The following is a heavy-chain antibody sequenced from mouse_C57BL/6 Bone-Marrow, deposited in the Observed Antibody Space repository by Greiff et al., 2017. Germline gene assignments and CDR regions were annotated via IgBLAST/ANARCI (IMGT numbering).Heavy chain of an antibody. D-gene: IGHD1-1*01. CDR3: ATTVVATNDY. Sequence: EVQRVESGGDLVKPGGSLKLSCAASGFTFSSYGMSWVRQTPDKRLEWVATISRGGSYTYYPDSVKGRFTISRDNAKNTPYLQMSSLKSEDTAMYYCATTVVATNDYWGQGTTLTVSS. CDR1: GFTFSSYG. J-gene: IGHJ2*01. V-gene: IGHV5-6*01. CDR2: ISRGGSYT.